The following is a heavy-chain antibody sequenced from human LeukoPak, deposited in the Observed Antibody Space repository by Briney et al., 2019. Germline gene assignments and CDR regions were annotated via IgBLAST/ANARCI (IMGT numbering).Heavy chain of an antibody. D-gene: IGHD5-12*01. V-gene: IGHV4-4*07. CDR1: GGSTNSYY. CDR2: IYTIGTT. J-gene: IGHJ4*02. Sequence: ASETLSLTCTVSGGSTNSYYWSWIRQPAGQGLEWIGRIYTIGTTDYNPSLKSRLTMSVDTSKNQFSLKLSSVTAADTAVYYCARAYSDYDQYFDYWGQGTLVTVSS. CDR3: ARAYSDYDQYFDY.